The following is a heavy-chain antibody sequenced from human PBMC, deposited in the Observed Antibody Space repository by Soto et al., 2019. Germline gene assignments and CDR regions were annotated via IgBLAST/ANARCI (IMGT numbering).Heavy chain of an antibody. Sequence: SETLSLTCTVSGCSISSYYWSWIRQPPGKGLEWIGYIYYSGSTNYNPSLKSRVTISVDTSKNQFSLKLSSVTAADTAVYYCASQITGGDHWFDPWGQGTLVTVS. CDR2: IYYSGST. CDR1: GCSISSYY. J-gene: IGHJ5*02. D-gene: IGHD3-16*01. V-gene: IGHV4-59*08. CDR3: ASQITGGDHWFDP.